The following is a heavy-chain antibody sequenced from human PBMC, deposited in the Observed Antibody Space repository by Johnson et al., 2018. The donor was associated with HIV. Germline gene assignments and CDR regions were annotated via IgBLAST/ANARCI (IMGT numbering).Heavy chain of an antibody. J-gene: IGHJ3*02. CDR3: ARDGTETGPDDAFDI. CDR1: AFSFSGYA. CDR2: VSYDASNK. D-gene: IGHD1-1*01. V-gene: IGHV3-30*04. Sequence: QVQLVESGGGVVQPGRSLRLSCTSAFSFSGYAMHWVRQAPGKGLEWVAVVSYDASNKYYADSVKGRFTISRDNSKNTVFLQMDSLRGEDTAMYYCARDGTETGPDDAFDIWGQGTMVTVSS.